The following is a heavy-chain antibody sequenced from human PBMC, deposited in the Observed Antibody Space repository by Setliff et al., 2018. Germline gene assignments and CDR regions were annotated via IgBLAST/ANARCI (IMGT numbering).Heavy chain of an antibody. Sequence: PGGSLRLSCAASALTFSNYGIHWVRQAPGKGLEWVAFIRNDGTEKFHADPVKGRFTVSRDNSKNTVFLQMNSLTTDDTAVYYCAKVDQFDLEGLDYWGQGALSTVSS. D-gene: IGHD3-9*01. CDR1: ALTFSNYG. V-gene: IGHV3-30*02. CDR3: AKVDQFDLEGLDY. J-gene: IGHJ4*02. CDR2: IRNDGTEK.